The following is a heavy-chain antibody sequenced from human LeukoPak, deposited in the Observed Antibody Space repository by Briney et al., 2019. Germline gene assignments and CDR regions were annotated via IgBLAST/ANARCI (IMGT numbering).Heavy chain of an antibody. Sequence: QAGGSLRLSCAASGFTFSGYYMNWIRQAPGKGLEWVANIKSDGSEMYYVDSVKGRFTISRDTAKNSLYLQMNSLRDEDSAVYYCARGYCSSNSCAFDYWGQGTLVTVSS. CDR3: ARGYCSSNSCAFDY. J-gene: IGHJ4*02. CDR2: IKSDGSEM. V-gene: IGHV3-7*01. CDR1: GFTFSGYY. D-gene: IGHD2-2*01.